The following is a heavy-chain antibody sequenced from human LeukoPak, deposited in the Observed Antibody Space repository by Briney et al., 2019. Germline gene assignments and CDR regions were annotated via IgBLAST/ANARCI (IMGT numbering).Heavy chain of an antibody. V-gene: IGHV4-59*08. CDR2: IYDSGST. Sequence: SETLSLTCTVSGGSISSYYWSWIRQPPGKGLEWIGNIYDSGSTDYNPSLKSRVTISVDTSKNQFSLKLSSETAADTAVYYCARHRSSTSWYYYWGQGTLVTVSS. D-gene: IGHD2-2*01. CDR1: GGSISSYY. J-gene: IGHJ4*02. CDR3: ARHRSSTSWYYY.